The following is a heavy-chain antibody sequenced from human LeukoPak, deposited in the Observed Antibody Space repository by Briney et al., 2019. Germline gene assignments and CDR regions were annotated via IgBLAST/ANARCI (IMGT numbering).Heavy chain of an antibody. CDR1: GFPFSSYW. CDR2: IKSDGSVT. CDR3: ARLDILTGNYYYVEH. D-gene: IGHD3-9*01. Sequence: PGGSLRLSFAASGFPFSSYWMHWVRQAPGKGLVWVSRIKSDGSVTTYADSVKGRFTTSRDNAKNTLYLQMNSLRAEDTAVYFCARLDILTGNYYYVEHWGQGSLVTVSS. J-gene: IGHJ5*02. V-gene: IGHV3-74*01.